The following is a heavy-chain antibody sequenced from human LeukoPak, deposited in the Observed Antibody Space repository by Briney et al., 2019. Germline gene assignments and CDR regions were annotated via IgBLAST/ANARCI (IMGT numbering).Heavy chain of an antibody. CDR3: ARHSAMDV. J-gene: IGHJ6*01. CDR2: IYHSGST. D-gene: IGHD3-10*01. CDR1: GGSISSGGYY. V-gene: IGHV4-30-2*01. Sequence: PSETLSLTCTVSGGSISSGGYYWSWIRQPPGKGLEWIGYIYHSGSTYYNPSLKSRVTISVDRSKNQFSLKLSSVTAADTAVYYCARHSAMDVWGKGPRSPSPQ.